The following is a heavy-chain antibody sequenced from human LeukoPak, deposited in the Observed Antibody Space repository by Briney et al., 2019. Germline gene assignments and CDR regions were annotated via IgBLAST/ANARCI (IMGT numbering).Heavy chain of an antibody. CDR3: AKDLMTGRFLEWLLFMYDY. J-gene: IGHJ4*02. D-gene: IGHD3-3*01. Sequence: PGGSLRLSCAASGFTFSSYGMHWVRQAPGKGLEWVSAISGSGGSTYYADSVKGRFTISRDNSKNTLYLQMNSLRAEDTAVYYCAKDLMTGRFLEWLLFMYDYWGQGTLVTVSS. CDR2: ISGSGGST. CDR1: GFTFSSYG. V-gene: IGHV3-23*01.